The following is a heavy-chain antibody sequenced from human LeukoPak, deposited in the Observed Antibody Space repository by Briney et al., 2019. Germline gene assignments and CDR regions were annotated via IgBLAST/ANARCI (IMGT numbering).Heavy chain of an antibody. CDR2: INRSGSA. Sequence: SETLSLTCAVYGGSFSGYYWSWIRQPPGKGLEWVGGINRSGSANYNPSLKSRVTISVDTSKNQFSLRLSSVTTVDTAVYYCARGIYFLYSYGSGSPYFDYWGQGTLVTVSS. CDR3: ARGIYFLYSYGSGSPYFDY. CDR1: GGSFSGYY. D-gene: IGHD3-10*01. V-gene: IGHV4-34*01. J-gene: IGHJ4*02.